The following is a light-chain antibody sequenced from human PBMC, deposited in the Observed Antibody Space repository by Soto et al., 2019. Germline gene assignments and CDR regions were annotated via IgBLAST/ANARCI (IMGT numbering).Light chain of an antibody. Sequence: QSVLTQPASVSGSPGQSITISCTGTSSDVGGYNYVSWYQQHPGKAPKLMIYDVSNRPSGVSNRFSGSKSGNTASLTISGLQAEDEADSYCSSYTSSSAYVFGTGTKVNVL. CDR1: SSDVGGYNY. V-gene: IGLV2-14*01. CDR3: SSYTSSSAYV. CDR2: DVS. J-gene: IGLJ1*01.